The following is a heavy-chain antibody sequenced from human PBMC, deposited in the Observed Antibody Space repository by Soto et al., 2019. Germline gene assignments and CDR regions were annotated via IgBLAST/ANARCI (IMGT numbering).Heavy chain of an antibody. D-gene: IGHD3-3*01. CDR2: INPATGAA. Sequence: QLHLVQSGAVVKKPGASVTVSCSASGYPVTAYYMHWVRQAPGRGLEWMGGINPATGAAKYTQTFQGRVTMTRDTSTSTVFMELSGLTSEYTAGFYFARGGGVGVAGSAAFDMWGQGTLVTVSS. CDR1: GYPVTAYY. J-gene: IGHJ3*02. CDR3: ARGGGVGVAGSAAFDM. V-gene: IGHV1-2*02.